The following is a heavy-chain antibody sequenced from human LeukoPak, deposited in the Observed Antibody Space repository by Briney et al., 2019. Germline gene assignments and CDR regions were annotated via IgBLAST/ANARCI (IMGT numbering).Heavy chain of an antibody. J-gene: IGHJ6*03. V-gene: IGHV4-30-4*01. CDR1: GGSISSGDYH. Sequence: SQTLSLTCTVSGGSISSGDYHWSWIRQPPGKGLEWIGYIYYSGSTYYNPSLKSRVTISVDTSKNQFSLKLSSVTAADTAVYYCARARRMNSRAAAGTDYYYYMDVWGKGTTVTVSS. D-gene: IGHD6-13*01. CDR2: IYYSGST. CDR3: ARARRMNSRAAAGTDYYYYMDV.